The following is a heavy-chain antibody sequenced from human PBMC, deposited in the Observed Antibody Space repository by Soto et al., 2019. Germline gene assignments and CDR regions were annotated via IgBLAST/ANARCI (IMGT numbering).Heavy chain of an antibody. D-gene: IGHD2-8*01. CDR3: ATSRYCTNGVCPFDY. CDR1: GYTFTSYD. Sequence: QVQLVQSGAEVKKPGASVKVSCKTSGYTFTSYDINWVRQAPGQGPEWMGWMNSNSGNPGYTQKVQGRVTVTRDTSIRTVYMELSSLRADDTAVYYCATSRYCTNGVCPFDYWGQGTLVTVSS. J-gene: IGHJ4*02. V-gene: IGHV1-8*01. CDR2: MNSNSGNP.